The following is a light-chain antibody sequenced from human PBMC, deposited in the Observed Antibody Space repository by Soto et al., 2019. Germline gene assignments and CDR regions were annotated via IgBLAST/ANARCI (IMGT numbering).Light chain of an antibody. CDR1: SGSVSTRYY. CDR2: STH. CDR3: VLYMGSGIWV. V-gene: IGLV8-61*01. J-gene: IGLJ3*02. Sequence: QTVVTQQPSSSGTPGETVTLSCGVSSGSVSTRYYHSWEQQTQGPATRTLISSTHTRSSGVPDRSCGSFVAYKAALTSWGAQADDEADYYCVLYMGSGIWVFGGGTKLTVL.